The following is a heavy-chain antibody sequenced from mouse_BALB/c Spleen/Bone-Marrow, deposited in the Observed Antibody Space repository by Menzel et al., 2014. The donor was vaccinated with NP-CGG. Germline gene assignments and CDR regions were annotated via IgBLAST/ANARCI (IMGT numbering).Heavy chain of an antibody. V-gene: IGHV1-14*01. CDR1: GYTFTSYV. Sequence: VQLQQSGPELVKPGASVKMSCKASGYTFTSYVLHWVKQKPGQGLEWIGYINPYNDGTKSNEKFKGKATLTSDKSFSTAYMELSSLTSEDSAVYYCAREDGYYGMDYWGQGTSVTVSS. D-gene: IGHD2-3*01. CDR2: INPYNDGT. J-gene: IGHJ4*01. CDR3: AREDGYYGMDY.